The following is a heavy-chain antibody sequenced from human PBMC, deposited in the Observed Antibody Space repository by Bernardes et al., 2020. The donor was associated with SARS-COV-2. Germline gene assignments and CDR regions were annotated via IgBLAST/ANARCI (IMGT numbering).Heavy chain of an antibody. J-gene: IGHJ4*02. CDR1: GYTFTGYF. V-gene: IGHV1-2*02. D-gene: IGHD2-21*02. Sequence: DSIEDYCKASGYTFTGYFIHWVRQAPGQRLEWMGWINPTTGGTTYVQKFQGRVTMTRDTSITTAYMELSRLGSDDTAIYYCARTRTTISTTGIPVDYWGQGTLITVSS. CDR3: ARTRTTISTTGIPVDY. CDR2: INPTTGGT.